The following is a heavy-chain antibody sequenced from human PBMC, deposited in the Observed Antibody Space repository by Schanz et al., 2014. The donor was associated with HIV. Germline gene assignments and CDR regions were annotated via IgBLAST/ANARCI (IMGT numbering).Heavy chain of an antibody. CDR2: INHSGNT. Sequence: QVHLQQWGAGLLKPSETLSLTCAVYGGSFRGFYWNWIRQAPGKGLEWIGEINHSGNTYKKPSLKSRVTISVDTPKNQFSLNLTSVTAADTAVYFCGRGTRYERDYVGPRSDGMDVWGQGTTVIVSS. D-gene: IGHD4-17*01. CDR3: GRGTRYERDYVGPRSDGMDV. CDR1: GGSFRGFY. J-gene: IGHJ6*02. V-gene: IGHV4-34*01.